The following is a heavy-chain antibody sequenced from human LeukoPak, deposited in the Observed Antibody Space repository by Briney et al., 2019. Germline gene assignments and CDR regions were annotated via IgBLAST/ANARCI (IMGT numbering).Heavy chain of an antibody. D-gene: IGHD5-18*01. Sequence: QPGGSLRLSCAASGFTFSSNGMNWVRQAPGKGLEWVSYISSSGSSIYYADSVKGRFTISRDNSKNSLYLQMNSLRAEDTAFYYCAQLWAPHWGQGTLVTVSS. V-gene: IGHV3-48*03. J-gene: IGHJ4*02. CDR1: GFTFSSNG. CDR2: ISSSGSSI. CDR3: AQLWAPH.